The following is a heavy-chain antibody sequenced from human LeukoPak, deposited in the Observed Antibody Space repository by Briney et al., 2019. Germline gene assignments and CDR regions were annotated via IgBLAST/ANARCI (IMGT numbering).Heavy chain of an antibody. J-gene: IGHJ4*02. Sequence: GGSLRLSCAASGFTFSSYAMSWVRQAPGRGLEWVSAISGSGGSTYYADSVKGRFTISRDNAKNSLYLQMNNLRAEDTAVYYCARGYDSWDSWGQGTLVTVSS. CDR1: GFTFSSYA. V-gene: IGHV3-23*01. CDR2: ISGSGGST. CDR3: ARGYDSWDS. D-gene: IGHD3-16*01.